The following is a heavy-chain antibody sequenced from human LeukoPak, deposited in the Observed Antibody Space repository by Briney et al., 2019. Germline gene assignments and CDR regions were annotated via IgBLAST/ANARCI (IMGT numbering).Heavy chain of an antibody. J-gene: IGHJ2*01. CDR2: IYYRGRT. Sequence: KPSETLCLTCTASGGSISSYYWSWIRQPPGKGLEWIGNIYYRGRTNYKPSLNIRVTMSADTSKNQFSLKLTSVTAADTAVYYCARGSPLDWYFDLWGRGTLVSVSS. CDR1: GGSISSYY. V-gene: IGHV4-59*01. CDR3: ARGSPLDWYFDL.